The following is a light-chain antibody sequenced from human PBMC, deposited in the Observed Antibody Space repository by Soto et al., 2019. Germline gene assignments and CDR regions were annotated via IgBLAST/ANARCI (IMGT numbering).Light chain of an antibody. CDR1: SSDVGGYNY. CDR3: SSYTSSSISYV. CDR2: DVS. V-gene: IGLV2-14*01. J-gene: IGLJ1*01. Sequence: QSALTQPASVSGSPGQSFTISCTGTSSDVGGYNYVSWYQQHPGKAPKLMIYDVSKRPSGVSNRFSGSKSGNTASLTISGLQAEDEADYYCSSYTSSSISYVFGTGTKLTVL.